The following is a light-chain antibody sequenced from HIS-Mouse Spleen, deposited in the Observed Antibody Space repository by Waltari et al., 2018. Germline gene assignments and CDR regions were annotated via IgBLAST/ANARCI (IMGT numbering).Light chain of an antibody. J-gene: IGKJ1*01. CDR2: DAS. CDR3: QQRSNWPGT. CDR1: QSVSSY. Sequence: EIVLTQSPATLSLSPGERSTLSCRASQSVSSYLAWYQQNPGQAPRRLIYDASNRATGIAARFSGIGSGTDFTLTISSLERGDFAVYCCQQRSNWPGTFGQGTKVEIK. V-gene: IGKV3-11*01.